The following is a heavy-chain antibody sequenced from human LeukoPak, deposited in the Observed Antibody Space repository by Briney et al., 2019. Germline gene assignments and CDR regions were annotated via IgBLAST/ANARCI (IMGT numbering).Heavy chain of an antibody. CDR3: ARDSGTTVGYFGY. CDR1: GFTVSTNY. D-gene: IGHD4-23*01. Sequence: GGSLRLSCAASGFTVSTNYMSWVRQAPGRGLEWVSVIYSGGNTYYADSVKGRFTISRDNSKNTLYLQMNSLRADDTAVYYCARDSGTTVGYFGYWGQGTLVTVSS. CDR2: IYSGGNT. V-gene: IGHV3-66*01. J-gene: IGHJ4*02.